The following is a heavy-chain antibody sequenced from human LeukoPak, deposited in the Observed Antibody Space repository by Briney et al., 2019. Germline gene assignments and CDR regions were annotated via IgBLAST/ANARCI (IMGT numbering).Heavy chain of an antibody. CDR2: ISSSGSTI. V-gene: IGHV3-11*01. CDR1: GFTFSDYY. Sequence: GGSLRLSCAASGFTFSDYYMSWIRQAPGKGLDWVSYISSSGSTIYYADSVKGRFTISRDNAKNSPYLQVNSLRAEDTAVYYCARLHVDIVATTPDYWGQGTLVTVSS. D-gene: IGHD5-12*01. J-gene: IGHJ4*02. CDR3: ARLHVDIVATTPDY.